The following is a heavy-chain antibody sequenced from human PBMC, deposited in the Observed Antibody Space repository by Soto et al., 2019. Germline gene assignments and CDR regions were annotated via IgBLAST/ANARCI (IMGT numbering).Heavy chain of an antibody. CDR2: IYYSGST. V-gene: IGHV4-39*02. CDR1: GGSLSSSSYY. J-gene: IGHJ5*02. Sequence: SETLSLTCTVSGGSLSSSSYYWGWIRQPPGKGLEWIGSIYYSGSTYYNPSLKSRVTISVDTSKNQFSLKLGSVTAADTVVYYCAKDPANVPWWFAPWGQGTLVTGSS. CDR3: AKDPANVPWWFAP. D-gene: IGHD2-2*01.